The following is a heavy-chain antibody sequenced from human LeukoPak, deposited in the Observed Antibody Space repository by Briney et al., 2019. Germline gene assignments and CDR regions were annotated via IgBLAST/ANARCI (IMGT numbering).Heavy chain of an antibody. Sequence: PGGSLRLSCAASGLTFSSHWMLWVRQAPGKGLMWVSRINSDGSNTIYADSVKGRFTSSRENAKNTLYVQMSSLRAEDTAVYYCARIPSRDYGSGTDWGLGTLVTVSS. CDR3: ARIPSRDYGSGTD. CDR1: GLTFSSHW. D-gene: IGHD3-16*01. J-gene: IGHJ4*02. CDR2: INSDGSNT. V-gene: IGHV3-74*01.